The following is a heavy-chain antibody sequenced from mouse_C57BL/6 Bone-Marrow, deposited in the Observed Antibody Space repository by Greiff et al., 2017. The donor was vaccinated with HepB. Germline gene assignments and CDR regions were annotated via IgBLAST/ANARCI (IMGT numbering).Heavy chain of an antibody. CDR1: GYTFTSYW. J-gene: IGHJ4*01. CDR3: AREGARRYAMDY. CDR2: IDPSDSYT. Sequence: VQLQQPGAELVKPGASVKLSCKASGYTFTSYWMQWVKQRPGQGLEWIGEIDPSDSYTNYNQKFKGKATLTVDTSSNTAYMQLSSLTSEDSAVYYCAREGARRYAMDYWGQGTSVTVSS. V-gene: IGHV1-50*01. D-gene: IGHD3-3*01.